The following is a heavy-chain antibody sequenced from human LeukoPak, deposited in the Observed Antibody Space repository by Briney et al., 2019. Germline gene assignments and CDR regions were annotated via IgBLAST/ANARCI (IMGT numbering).Heavy chain of an antibody. Sequence: GGSLRLSCAASGFTFSSYSMNWVRQAPGKGLEWVSSISSSSSYIYYADSVKGRFTISRDHAKNSLYLQMNSLRAEDTAVYYCARDITHGPIDYWGQGTLVTVSS. CDR3: ARDITHGPIDY. CDR1: GFTFSSYS. J-gene: IGHJ4*02. V-gene: IGHV3-21*01. D-gene: IGHD3-10*01. CDR2: ISSSSSYI.